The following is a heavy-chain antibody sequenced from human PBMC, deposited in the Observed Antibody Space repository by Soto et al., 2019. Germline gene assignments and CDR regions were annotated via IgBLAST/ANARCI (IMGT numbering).Heavy chain of an antibody. V-gene: IGHV6-1*01. CDR2: TYYRSKWDY. CDR3: ARLIGNSWLDS. J-gene: IGHJ5*01. D-gene: IGHD2-8*01. Sequence: PSQTLSLTCVISGDSVSTNSATWDWIRQSPSRGLEWLGRTYYRSKWDYDYAASVKGRININPDTSNNQVSLHLDSVTPDDTAVDYCARLIGNSWLDSWGQGTLVTVSS. CDR1: GDSVSTNSAT.